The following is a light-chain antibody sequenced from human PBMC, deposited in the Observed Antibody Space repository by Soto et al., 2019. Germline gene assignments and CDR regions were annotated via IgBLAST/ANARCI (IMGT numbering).Light chain of an antibody. J-gene: IGLJ2*01. Sequence: QSVLTQPPSVSAAPGEKVTISCSGSRSNIGNNYVSWYQQFPGMTPKLLIYDTHNRPPGSPDRFSCAKTGTSATLDITGLQTGDEADYYCATWDDSLRAVVFGGGTKVTVL. CDR2: DTH. V-gene: IGLV1-51*01. CDR3: ATWDDSLRAVV. CDR1: RSNIGNNY.